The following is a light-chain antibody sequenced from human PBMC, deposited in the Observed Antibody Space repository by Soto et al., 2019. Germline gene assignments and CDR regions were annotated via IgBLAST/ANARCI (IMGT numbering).Light chain of an antibody. CDR3: QHYYRTPS. CDR1: QSVLYSSNNKNY. V-gene: IGKV4-1*01. J-gene: IGKJ2*01. CDR2: WAS. Sequence: DIVMTQSPDSLAVSLGERATINCKSSQSVLYSSNNKNYLAWYQQKPGQPPKLLIYWASTRESGVPDRFSGRGYWTDFTITNSSLQAENVAVDYYQHYYRTPSFGQGTKLEIK.